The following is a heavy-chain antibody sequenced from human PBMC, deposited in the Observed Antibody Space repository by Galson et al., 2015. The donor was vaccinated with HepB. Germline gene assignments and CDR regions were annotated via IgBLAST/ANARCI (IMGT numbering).Heavy chain of an antibody. V-gene: IGHV1-18*04. CDR2: ISVYNGQT. CDR1: GYSFTHYG. Sequence: SVKVSCKASGYSFTHYGITWVRQAPGQGLEWMGWISVYNGQTDSAQRFQGRVTLTTDTSTRTAYMELRSLRSDDTAMYYCARVHFYGGNSDAFDMWGQGTMVTVS. CDR3: ARVHFYGGNSDAFDM. J-gene: IGHJ3*02. D-gene: IGHD4-23*01.